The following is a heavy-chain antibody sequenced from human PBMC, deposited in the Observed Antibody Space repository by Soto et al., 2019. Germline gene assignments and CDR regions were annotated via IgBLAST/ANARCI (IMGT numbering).Heavy chain of an antibody. CDR2: INPGNGNT. Sequence: ASVKVSCKASGYTCTIYGMNCVVQSPLLWLEWMGWINPGNGNTKYSQKFQGRVIIERDTSASTAYMELSSLRAEDTAVYYCAKDSISSDGGYYLYYFDSWGQGTLVTVSS. CDR3: AKDSISSDGGYYLYYFDS. V-gene: IGHV1-3*01. J-gene: IGHJ4*02. D-gene: IGHD3-22*01. CDR1: GYTCTIYG.